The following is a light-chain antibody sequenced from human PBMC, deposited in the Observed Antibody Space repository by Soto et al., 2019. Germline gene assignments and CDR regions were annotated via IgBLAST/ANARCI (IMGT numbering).Light chain of an antibody. J-gene: IGKJ3*01. CDR1: LSVSSSY. CDR2: GAS. CDR3: QPYGSSPST. Sequence: EIVLTQSPGTLSLSPGERATLSCRASLSVSSSYLAWYQQKPGQAPRLLIYGASSRATGIPDRFSGSGSGTDFTLTISRLEPEDFAVYYCQPYGSSPSTFGPGTKVDIK. V-gene: IGKV3-20*01.